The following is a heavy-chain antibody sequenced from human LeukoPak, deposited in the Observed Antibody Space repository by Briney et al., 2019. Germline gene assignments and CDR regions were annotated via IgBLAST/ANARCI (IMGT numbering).Heavy chain of an antibody. CDR2: IKSKTDGGTT. CDR3: TTGVGYSGYAV. V-gene: IGHV3-15*01. D-gene: IGHD5-12*01. J-gene: IGHJ4*02. CDR1: GFTFSNAW. Sequence: GGSLRLSCAASGFTFSNAWMSWVRQAPGKGLEWVDRIKSKTDGGTTDYAAPVKGRFTISRDDSKNTLYLQMNSLKTEDTAVYYCTTGVGYSGYAVWGQGTLVTVSS.